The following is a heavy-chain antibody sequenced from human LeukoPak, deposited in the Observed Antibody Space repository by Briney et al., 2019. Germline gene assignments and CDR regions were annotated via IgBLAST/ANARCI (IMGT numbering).Heavy chain of an antibody. CDR3: ARQIAEYQLLRALYYYYYYMDV. CDR2: IHSSGST. D-gene: IGHD2-2*01. CDR1: GGSISSGSYY. J-gene: IGHJ6*03. V-gene: IGHV4-61*02. Sequence: SQTLSLTCTVSGGSISSGSYYWSWIRQSAGKGLEWIGRIHSSGSTNYISSLKSRVTISVDTSQNQFSLELSSVTAADTAVYYCARQIAEYQLLRALYYYYYYMDVWGKGTTVTVSS.